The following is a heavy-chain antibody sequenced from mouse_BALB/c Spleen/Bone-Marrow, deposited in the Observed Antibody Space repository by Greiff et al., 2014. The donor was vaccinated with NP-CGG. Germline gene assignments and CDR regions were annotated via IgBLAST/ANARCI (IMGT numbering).Heavy chain of an antibody. CDR1: GFSLTSYG. CDR2: IWADGST. CDR3: ARITTATGAMDY. J-gene: IGHJ4*01. V-gene: IGHV2-9*02. D-gene: IGHD1-2*01. Sequence: LQESGPGLVAPSQSLSISCTVSGFSLTSYGVHWVRQPPGKGLEWLGVIWADGSTNYNSALMSRLSISKDNSKSPVFLKMNSLQTDDTAKYHCARITTATGAMDYWGQGTSVTVSS.